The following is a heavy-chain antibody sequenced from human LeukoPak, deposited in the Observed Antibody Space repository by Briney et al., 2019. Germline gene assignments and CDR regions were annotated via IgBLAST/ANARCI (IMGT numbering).Heavy chain of an antibody. CDR2: ISGSGGST. CDR1: GFTFSSYA. J-gene: IGHJ6*03. V-gene: IGHV3-23*01. D-gene: IGHD6-19*01. Sequence: GGSLRLSCAASGFTFSSYAMSWVRQAPGKGLEWVSAISGSGGSTYYADSVKGRFTISRDNSKNTLYLQMNSLRAEDTAVYYCAKVGVAGNYYYYYYMDVWGKGTTVTVSS. CDR3: AKVGVAGNYYYYYYMDV.